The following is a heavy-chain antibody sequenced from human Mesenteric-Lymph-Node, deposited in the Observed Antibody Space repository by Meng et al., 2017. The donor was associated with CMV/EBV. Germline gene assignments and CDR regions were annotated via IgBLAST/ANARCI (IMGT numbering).Heavy chain of an antibody. CDR2: ISDSGST. V-gene: IGHV4-30-4*01. CDR3: ARERYGNGFWSGYFEY. J-gene: IGHJ4*02. Sequence: GSISSGDYYWSWIRQPPGKGLEWIGYISDSGSTYHNPSLKSRLTISADTSNNQFSLKLNSVTAADTAIYYCARERYGNGFWSGYFEYWGQGTLVTVSS. CDR1: GSISSGDYY. D-gene: IGHD3-3*01.